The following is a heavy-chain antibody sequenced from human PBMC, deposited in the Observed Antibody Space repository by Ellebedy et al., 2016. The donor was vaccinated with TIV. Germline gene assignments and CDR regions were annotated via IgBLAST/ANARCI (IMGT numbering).Heavy chain of an antibody. Sequence: GESLKISCAASGFSFSFYVMHWVRQAPGKGLEWVATIWYDGSDKYYADSQKGRFTISRDNSKNTQFLQMNSLTPEDTAVYYCARGDLSESFYFDSWGQGTLVIVSS. J-gene: IGHJ4*02. D-gene: IGHD2/OR15-2a*01. CDR1: GFSFSFYV. CDR2: IWYDGSDK. CDR3: ARGDLSESFYFDS. V-gene: IGHV3-33*01.